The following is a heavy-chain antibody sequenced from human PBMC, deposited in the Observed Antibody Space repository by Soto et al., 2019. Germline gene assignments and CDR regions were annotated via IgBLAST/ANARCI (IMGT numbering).Heavy chain of an antibody. CDR1: GYSFISYW. D-gene: IGHD2-15*01. V-gene: IGHV5-10-1*01. CDR2: IDPSDSYT. J-gene: IGHJ6*02. CDR3: ARRSADSYGMDV. Sequence: RGESLKISCKGSGYSFISYWISWVRQMPGKGLEWMGRIDPSDSYTNYSPSFQGHVTISVDKSISTAYLQWSSLKASDTAMYYCARRSADSYGMDVWGQGTTVTVSS.